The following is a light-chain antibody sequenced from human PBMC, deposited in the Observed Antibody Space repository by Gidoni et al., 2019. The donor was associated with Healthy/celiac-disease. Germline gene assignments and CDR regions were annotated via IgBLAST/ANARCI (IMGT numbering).Light chain of an antibody. CDR1: QDISNY. J-gene: IGKJ4*01. V-gene: IGKV1-33*01. Sequence: DIQMTQSPSSLSASVGDRVTLTCHASQDISNYLNWYQQKPGKAPKLLIYDASNFETGVPSRFSGSGSGTDFTFTISSLQPEDIATYYCQQYDNLPLTFGGGTKVEIK. CDR2: DAS. CDR3: QQYDNLPLT.